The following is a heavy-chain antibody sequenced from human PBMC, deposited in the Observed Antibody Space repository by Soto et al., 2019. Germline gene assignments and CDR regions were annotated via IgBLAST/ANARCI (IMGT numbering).Heavy chain of an antibody. CDR3: ARDVDGWQQLARILSCFDP. CDR2: IKQDGSEK. V-gene: IGHV3-7*03. Sequence: GVSLRLSCAASGFTFSSYWMSWVRQAPGKGLEWVANIKQDGSEKYYVDSVKGRFTISRDNAKNSRYLQMNSLRAEDTAVDYLARDVDGWQQLARILSCFDPWGQGTLVTVSS. D-gene: IGHD6-13*01. CDR1: GFTFSSYW. J-gene: IGHJ5*02.